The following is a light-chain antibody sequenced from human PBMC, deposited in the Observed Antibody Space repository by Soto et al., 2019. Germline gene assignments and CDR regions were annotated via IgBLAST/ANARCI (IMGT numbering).Light chain of an antibody. CDR3: QQYYRTPYT. CDR1: QSVLYTASSKNF. Sequence: DFVMTQSPDSLAVSLGERATINCKSGQSVLYTASSKNFLAWYQQKPGQPQKLLISWASTRASGVHDRFSGGGSGKDFTLTISSLQPEDVAVYYCQQYYRTPYTFGQGTKLEIK. V-gene: IGKV4-1*01. J-gene: IGKJ2*01. CDR2: WAS.